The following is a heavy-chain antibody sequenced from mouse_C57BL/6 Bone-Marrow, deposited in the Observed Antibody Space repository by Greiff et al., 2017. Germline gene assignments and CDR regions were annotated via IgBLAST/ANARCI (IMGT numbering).Heavy chain of an antibody. J-gene: IGHJ2*01. CDR1: GYTFTSYW. CDR2: IDPSDSYT. V-gene: IGHV1-50*01. CDR3: ARGFYYLDY. Sequence: QVQLQQPGAELVKPGASVKLSCKASGYTFTSYWMQWVKQRPGQGLEWIGEIDPSDSYTNYNQKFKGKATLTVDTSSSTAYMQLSSLTSEDSAVYYCARGFYYLDYWGQGTTLTVSA.